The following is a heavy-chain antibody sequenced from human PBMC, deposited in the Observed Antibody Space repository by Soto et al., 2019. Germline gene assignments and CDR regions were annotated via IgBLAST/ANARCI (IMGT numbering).Heavy chain of an antibody. CDR1: GGSVSSTNW. J-gene: IGHJ4*02. CDR3: ARDRAVSARGSFDY. D-gene: IGHD6-19*01. V-gene: IGHV4-4*02. CDR2: IYHSGST. Sequence: QVQLQESGPGLVEPSGTLSLTCAVSGGSVSSTNWWSWVRQPPGKGLEWIGEIYHSGSTYYNTSLKSRVTISADKSKNQFSLRLSSVTAADTAVYFCARDRAVSARGSFDYWGQGTLVTVSS.